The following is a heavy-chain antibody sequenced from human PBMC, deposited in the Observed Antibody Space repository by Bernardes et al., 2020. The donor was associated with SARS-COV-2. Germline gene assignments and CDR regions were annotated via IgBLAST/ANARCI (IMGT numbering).Heavy chain of an antibody. V-gene: IGHV4-61*01. D-gene: IGHD6-13*01. Sequence: SETLSLTCTVSGGSVSSGSYYWSWIRQPPGKGLEWIGNIYYSGSTNYNPSLKSRVTISLDRSKNQFSLKLRSVTVADTAVYYCAREDGYPLDWGQGTLVTASS. CDR1: GGSVSSGSYY. J-gene: IGHJ4*02. CDR2: IYYSGST. CDR3: AREDGYPLD.